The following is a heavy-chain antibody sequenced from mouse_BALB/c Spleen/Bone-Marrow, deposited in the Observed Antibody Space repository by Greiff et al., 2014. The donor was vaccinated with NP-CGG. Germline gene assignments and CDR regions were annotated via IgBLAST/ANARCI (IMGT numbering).Heavy chain of an antibody. J-gene: IGHJ2*01. CDR2: IYPGDGDT. CDR1: GYAFSSYW. V-gene: IGHV1-80*01. Sequence: QVQLQQPGAELVRPGSSVKISCKASGYAFSSYWMNWVKQRPGQGLEWIGQIYPGDGDTNYNGKFKGKATMTADKSSSTAYMQLSSLTSEDSAVYFGARGRNGADYWGQGTTLTVSS. CDR3: ARGRNGADY.